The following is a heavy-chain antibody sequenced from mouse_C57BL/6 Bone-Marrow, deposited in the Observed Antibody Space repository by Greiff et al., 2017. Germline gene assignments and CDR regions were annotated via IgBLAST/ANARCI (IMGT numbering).Heavy chain of an antibody. D-gene: IGHD1-1*01. CDR2: IDPSDSYT. Sequence: QVQLQQSGAELVMPGASVKLSCKASGYTFTSYWMHWVKQRPGQGLEWIGEIDPSDSYTNYNQKFKGKSTLTVDKSSSTAYMQLSSLTSEDSAVYYCARETTVAPYYAMDYWGQGTSVTVSS. CDR1: GYTFTSYW. J-gene: IGHJ4*01. CDR3: ARETTVAPYYAMDY. V-gene: IGHV1-69*01.